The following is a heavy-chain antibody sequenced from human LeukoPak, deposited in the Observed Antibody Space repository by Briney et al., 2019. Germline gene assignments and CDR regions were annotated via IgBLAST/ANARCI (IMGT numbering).Heavy chain of an antibody. CDR3: ARKFRNDWGGYDWFLQDY. Sequence: SVKVSCKASGGTFSSYAISWVRQAPGQGLEWMGGIIPIFGTANYAQKFQGRVTITADESTSTAYMELNSLRAEDTAVYYCARKFRNDWGGYDWFLQDYWGQGTLVTVSS. CDR1: GGTFSSYA. CDR2: IIPIFGTA. D-gene: IGHD5-12*01. J-gene: IGHJ4*02. V-gene: IGHV1-69*13.